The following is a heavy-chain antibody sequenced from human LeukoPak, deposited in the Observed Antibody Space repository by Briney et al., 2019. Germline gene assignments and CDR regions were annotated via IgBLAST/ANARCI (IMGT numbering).Heavy chain of an antibody. Sequence: PGGSLRLSCAASGFTFSSYSMNWVRQAPGKGLEWASYISSSSSTIYYADSVKGRFTISRDNAKNSLYLQMNSLRAEDTAVYYCARDSVVGYPSGSYKLDSFDCWGQGILVTVSS. CDR1: GFTFSSYS. CDR2: ISSSSSTI. J-gene: IGHJ4*02. CDR3: ARDSVVGYPSGSYKLDSFDC. V-gene: IGHV3-48*01. D-gene: IGHD6-19*01.